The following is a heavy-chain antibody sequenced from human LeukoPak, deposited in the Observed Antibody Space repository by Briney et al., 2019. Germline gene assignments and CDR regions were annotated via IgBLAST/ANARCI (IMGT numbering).Heavy chain of an antibody. J-gene: IGHJ4*02. CDR2: IYYSGST. D-gene: IGHD1-14*01. CDR3: ARDRNQLDY. CDR1: GGSISSGDCY. V-gene: IGHV4-30-4*01. Sequence: SETLSLTCTVSGGSISSGDCYWSWIRQPPGKGLEWIGYIYYSGSTYYNPSLKGRVTISVDTSKNQFSLKLSSVTAADTAVYYCARDRNQLDYWGQGTLVTVSS.